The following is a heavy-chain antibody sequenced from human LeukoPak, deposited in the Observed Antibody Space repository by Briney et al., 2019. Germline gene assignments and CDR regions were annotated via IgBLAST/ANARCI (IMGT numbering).Heavy chain of an antibody. J-gene: IGHJ5*02. CDR2: INHSGST. CDR3: ARGYSSGWYYHRGHNWFDP. Sequence: SETLSLTCAVYGGSFSGYYWSWIRQPPGKGLEWIGEINHSGSTNYNPSLKSRVTISVDTSKNQFSLKLSSVTAADTAVYYCARGYSSGWYYHRGHNWFDPWGQGTLVTVSP. D-gene: IGHD6-19*01. V-gene: IGHV4-34*01. CDR1: GGSFSGYY.